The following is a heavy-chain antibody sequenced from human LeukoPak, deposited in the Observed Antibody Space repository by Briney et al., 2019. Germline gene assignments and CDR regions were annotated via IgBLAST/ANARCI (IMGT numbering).Heavy chain of an antibody. CDR2: FDPEDGET. D-gene: IGHD6-13*01. Sequence: ASVKVSCKVSGYTLTDLSMHWVRQAPGKGLEWMGGFDPEDGETIYAQKFQGRVTMTEDTSTDTAYMELSSLRSEDTAVCYCATVLGAAAGTHYYYYGMDVWGQGTTVTVSS. CDR3: ATVLGAAAGTHYYYYGMDV. CDR1: GYTLTDLS. J-gene: IGHJ6*02. V-gene: IGHV1-24*01.